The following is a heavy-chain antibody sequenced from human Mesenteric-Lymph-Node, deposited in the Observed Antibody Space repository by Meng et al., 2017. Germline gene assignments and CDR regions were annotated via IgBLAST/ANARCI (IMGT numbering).Heavy chain of an antibody. CDR3: TNYYYGMDV. CDR1: GFTFSDYY. CDR2: ISNSSTI. V-gene: IGHV3-69-1*01. Sequence: GESLKISCAASGFTFSDYYMNWVRQAPGKGLEWVSSISNSSTIYYADSVKGRFTISRDNAKNSRYLQMNSLRAEDTAVYYCTNYYYGMDVWGQGTTVTVSS. J-gene: IGHJ6*02.